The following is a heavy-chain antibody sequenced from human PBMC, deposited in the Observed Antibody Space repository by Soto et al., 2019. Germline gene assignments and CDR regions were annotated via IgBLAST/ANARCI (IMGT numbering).Heavy chain of an antibody. CDR3: ARLYGFSGFDY. Sequence: PSETLSLTCTVSSGSVSSYYWSWIRQPPGKGLEWIGYIYYSGSTNYNPSLKSRVTISVDTSKNQLSLKLSSVTAADTAVYYCARLYGFSGFDYWGQGTLVTV. J-gene: IGHJ4*02. CDR1: SGSVSSYY. V-gene: IGHV4-59*02. CDR2: IYYSGST. D-gene: IGHD6-25*01.